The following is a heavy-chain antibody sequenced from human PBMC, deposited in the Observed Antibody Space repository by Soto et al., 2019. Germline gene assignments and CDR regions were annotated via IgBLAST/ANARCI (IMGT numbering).Heavy chain of an antibody. V-gene: IGHV6-1*01. D-gene: IGHD2-15*01. CDR1: GDTVSRNSAA. J-gene: IGHJ4*02. CDR3: ASAYCSGGNCYFDF. Sequence: SQTLSLTCAISGDTVSRNSAAWNWIRQSPSRGLEWLGRTYYRSKWYNDYAVSVESRITINPDTSKNQFSLQLNSVTPEDTAMYYCASAYCSGGNCYFDFWGQGTLVTVSS. CDR2: TYYRSKWYN.